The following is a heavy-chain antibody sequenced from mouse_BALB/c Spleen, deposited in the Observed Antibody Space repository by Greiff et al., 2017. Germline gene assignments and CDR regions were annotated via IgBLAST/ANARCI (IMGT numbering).Heavy chain of an antibody. CDR3: ASTYYRYDVGAWFAY. CDR1: GYTFTSYV. V-gene: IGHV1-14*01. Sequence: VQLQQSGPELVKPGASVKMSCKASGYTFTSYVMHWVKQKPGQGLEWIGYINPYNDGTKYNEKFKGKATLTSDKSSSTAYMELSSLTSEDSAVYYCASTYYRYDVGAWFAYWGQGTLVTVSA. J-gene: IGHJ3*01. CDR2: INPYNDGT. D-gene: IGHD2-14*01.